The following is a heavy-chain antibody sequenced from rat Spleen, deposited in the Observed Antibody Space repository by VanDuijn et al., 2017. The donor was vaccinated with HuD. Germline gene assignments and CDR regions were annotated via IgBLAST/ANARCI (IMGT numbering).Heavy chain of an antibody. CDR2: ISSVGIT. V-gene: IGHV2S12*01. J-gene: IGHJ3*01. CDR1: GFSLTSYH. Sequence: QVHLKESGPGLVQPSQTLSLTCTVSGFSLTSYHVSWVPHPPGKGLEWIAAISSVGITYYNSALKSRLSISRDTSKSQVFLKMNSLQTEDTAIYFCTGGQYTTDYYYEDWFANWGQGTLVTVSS. D-gene: IGHD1-6*01. CDR3: TGGQYTTDYYYEDWFAN.